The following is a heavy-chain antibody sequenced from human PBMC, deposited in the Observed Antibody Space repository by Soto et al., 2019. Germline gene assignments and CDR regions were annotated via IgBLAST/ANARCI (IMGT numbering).Heavy chain of an antibody. J-gene: IGHJ4*02. Sequence: GGSLRLSCAASGFTFSSYAMSWVRQAPGKGLEWVSAISGSGGSTYYTDSVKGRFTISRDNSKNTLYLQMNSLRAEDTAVYYCAKVYPRDLARWDYYGSGSYRPVRGVYYFDYWGQGTLVTVSS. CDR1: GFTFSSYA. D-gene: IGHD3-10*01. CDR2: ISGSGGST. CDR3: AKVYPRDLARWDYYGSGSYRPVRGVYYFDY. V-gene: IGHV3-23*01.